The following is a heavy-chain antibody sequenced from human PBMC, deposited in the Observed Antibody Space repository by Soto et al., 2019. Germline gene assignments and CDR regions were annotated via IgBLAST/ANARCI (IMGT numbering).Heavy chain of an antibody. CDR2: ISSGGSLT. D-gene: IGHD6-19*01. J-gene: IGHJ4*02. CDR3: VRDNIPMAALDY. CDR1: GFTFSKFE. Sequence: GRSLRLSCAVSGFTFSKFEMNWVLQAPGKGLEWVSYISSGGSLTKYVDSVKGRFTISRDNAKNSMHLLMNSMRDEDTAVYYCVRDNIPMAALDYWGQGSLVTVSS. V-gene: IGHV3-48*03.